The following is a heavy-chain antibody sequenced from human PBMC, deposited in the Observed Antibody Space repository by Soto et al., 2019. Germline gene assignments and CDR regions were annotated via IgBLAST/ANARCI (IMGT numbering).Heavy chain of an antibody. CDR1: GFTFSGAA. J-gene: IGHJ6*02. D-gene: IGHD3-9*01. Sequence: VQLVESGGDLVQPGGSLKLSCAGSGFTFSGAALHWVRQAPGKGLEWVGRIRSRTNSFSTAYAASLKGRFTISWDESKNTTYLQMDSLKAEDTAVYYYTRRQNADIRFYYYYGLDVWGQGTAVTVSS. CDR3: TRRQNADIRFYYYYGLDV. V-gene: IGHV3-73*01. CDR2: IRSRTNSFST.